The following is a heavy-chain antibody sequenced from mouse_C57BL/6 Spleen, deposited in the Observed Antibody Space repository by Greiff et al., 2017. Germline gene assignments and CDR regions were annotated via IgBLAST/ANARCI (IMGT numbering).Heavy chain of an antibody. CDR1: GYAFSSSW. Sequence: QVQLQQFGPELVKPGASVKISCKASGYAFSSSWRNWVKQRPGKGLAGIGRIYPGDGDTNYNGKFKGKATLTADKSSSTAYMQLSSLTSEDSAVYFCALITTVVFDYWGQGTTLTVSS. CDR2: IYPGDGDT. D-gene: IGHD1-1*01. V-gene: IGHV1-82*01. J-gene: IGHJ2*01. CDR3: ALITTVVFDY.